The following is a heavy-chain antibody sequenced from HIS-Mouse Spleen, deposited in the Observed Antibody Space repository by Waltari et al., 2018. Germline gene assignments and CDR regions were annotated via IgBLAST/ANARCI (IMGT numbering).Heavy chain of an antibody. Sequence: QVQLVQSGAEVKKPGSSVKVPCKASGGTFSRYASTWVRQAPGQGLEWMGGIIPIFGTANYAQKFQGRVTITADESTSTAYMELSSLRSEDTAVYYCARDSGSYSFWYFDLWGRGTLVTVSS. CDR3: ARDSGSYSFWYFDL. J-gene: IGHJ2*01. CDR1: GGTFSRYA. V-gene: IGHV1-69*01. CDR2: IIPIFGTA. D-gene: IGHD1-26*01.